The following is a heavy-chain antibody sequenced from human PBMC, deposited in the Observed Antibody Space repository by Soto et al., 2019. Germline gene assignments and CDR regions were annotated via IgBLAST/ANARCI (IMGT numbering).Heavy chain of an antibody. J-gene: IGHJ6*03. CDR2: INSAGSST. CDR3: ARTSGYYYYMDV. D-gene: IGHD1-26*01. Sequence: EVQLVESGGGLVQPGGSLRLSCAASGFTFSSYWMHWVRQAPGKGLVWVSRINSAGSSTSYADSVKGRFTISRDNAKNTLYLQMNSLRAEDTAVYSCARTSGYYYYMDVWGKGTTVTVSS. CDR1: GFTFSSYW. V-gene: IGHV3-74*01.